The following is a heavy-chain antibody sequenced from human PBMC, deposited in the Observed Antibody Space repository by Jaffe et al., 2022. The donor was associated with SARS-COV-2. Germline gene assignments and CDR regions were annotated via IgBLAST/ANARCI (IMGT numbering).Heavy chain of an antibody. Sequence: EVQLVESGGGLVQSGGSLRLSCAASGFTFRASWVAWVRQAPGKGLEWVANIGQDGSEKYYVDSAKGRFTISRDNAKSSLYLQMNSLRVEDTALYYCATDTRGAFDYWGQGTLVTVSS. CDR1: GFTFRASW. CDR2: IGQDGSEK. CDR3: ATDTRGAFDY. V-gene: IGHV3-7*01. J-gene: IGHJ4*02. D-gene: IGHD1-26*01.